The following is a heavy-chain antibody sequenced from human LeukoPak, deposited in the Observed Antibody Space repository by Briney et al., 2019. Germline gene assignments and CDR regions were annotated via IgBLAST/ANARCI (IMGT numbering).Heavy chain of an antibody. Sequence: ASVKVSCKASGGTFSSYAISWVRQAPGQGLEWMGRIIPILGIANYAQRFQGRVTITADKSTSTAYMELSSLRSEDTAVYYCAREISGYALWGGYWGQGTLVTVSS. CDR3: AREISGYALWGGY. D-gene: IGHD5-12*01. CDR2: IIPILGIA. J-gene: IGHJ4*02. CDR1: GGTFSSYA. V-gene: IGHV1-69*04.